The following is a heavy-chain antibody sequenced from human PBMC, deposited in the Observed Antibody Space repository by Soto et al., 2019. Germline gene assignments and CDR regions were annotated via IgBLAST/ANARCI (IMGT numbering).Heavy chain of an antibody. J-gene: IGHJ4*02. Sequence: GWSLRLSCAASGFTFSSYAMSWVRQAPGKGLEWVSAISGGGGSIYYADSVKGRFTISRDNSKNTLYLQMNSLRAEDTAVYYCAKDEWDYYDSSGYYYWGQGTLVTVSS. V-gene: IGHV3-23*01. D-gene: IGHD3-22*01. CDR2: ISGGGGSI. CDR3: AKDEWDYYDSSGYYY. CDR1: GFTFSSYA.